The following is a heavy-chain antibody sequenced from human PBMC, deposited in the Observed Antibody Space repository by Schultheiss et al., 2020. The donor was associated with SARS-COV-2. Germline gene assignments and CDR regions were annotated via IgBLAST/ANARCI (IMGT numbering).Heavy chain of an antibody. CDR1: GGSISSYY. V-gene: IGHV4-59*05. CDR2: IYYSGST. J-gene: IGHJ3*02. CDR3: ARLPYYYDSSGYYLAAAFDI. Sequence: SETLSLTCTVSGGSISSYYWSWIRQPPGKGLEWIGSIYYSGSTYYNPSLKSRVTISVDTSKNQFSLKLSSVTAADTAVYYCARLPYYYDSSGYYLAAAFDIWGQGTMVTVSS. D-gene: IGHD3-22*01.